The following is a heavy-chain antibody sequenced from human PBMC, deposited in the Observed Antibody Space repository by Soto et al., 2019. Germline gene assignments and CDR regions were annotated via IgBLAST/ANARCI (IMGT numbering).Heavy chain of an antibody. V-gene: IGHV3-30-3*01. CDR2: ISYDGSNK. CDR1: GFTFSSYA. D-gene: IGHD3-16*02. J-gene: IGHJ6*02. Sequence: QVQLVESGGGVVQPGRSLRLSCAASGFTFSSYAMHWVRQAPGKGLEWVAVISYDGSNKYYADSVKGRFTISRDNSKNTLDLQMNSLRAEDTAVYYCARDLRDDYVWGSYRRGMDVWGQGTTVTVSS. CDR3: ARDLRDDYVWGSYRRGMDV.